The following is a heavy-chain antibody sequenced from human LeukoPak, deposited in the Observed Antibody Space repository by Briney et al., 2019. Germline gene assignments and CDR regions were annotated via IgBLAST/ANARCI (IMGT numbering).Heavy chain of an antibody. Sequence: GGSLRLSCAASGFTFSQYWMSWVRQAPGKGLEWVANIRHDGSEKQDGSEKNYVDSVKGRFTISRDNAKNSLYLQMNSLRAEDTAVYYCARSGRGVDSLYLYMDVWGKGTTVTVSS. J-gene: IGHJ6*03. V-gene: IGHV3-7*01. CDR2: IRHDGSEKQDGSEK. CDR3: ARSGRGVDSLYLYMDV. D-gene: IGHD3-10*01. CDR1: GFTFSQYW.